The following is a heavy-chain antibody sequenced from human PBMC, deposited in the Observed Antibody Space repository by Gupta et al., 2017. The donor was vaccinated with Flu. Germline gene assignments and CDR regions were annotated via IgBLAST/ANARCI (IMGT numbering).Heavy chain of an antibody. CDR2: IWFDGSNK. CDR3: ARGGKEGEDNFGTEIDAFDI. Sequence: QVHLVESGGRVVQPGRSLRLSCSASGFGFGSYGLHWVRQVPGKGLEWVAVIWFDGSNKYYADSMKGRFTISRDNPKDTLYLQVNSLRAEDTAVYYCARGGKEGEDNFGTEIDAFDIWGQGTTVTVS. D-gene: IGHD1-1*01. V-gene: IGHV3-33*01. J-gene: IGHJ3*02. CDR1: GFGFGSYG.